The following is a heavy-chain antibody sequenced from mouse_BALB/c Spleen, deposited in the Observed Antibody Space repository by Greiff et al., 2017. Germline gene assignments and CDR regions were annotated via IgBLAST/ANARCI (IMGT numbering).Heavy chain of an antibody. J-gene: IGHJ4*01. Sequence: EVKLMESGGGLVKPGGSLKLSCAASGFTFSSYTMSWVRQTPGKRLEWVATISSGSSYTYYPDSVKGRFTISRDNAKNTLYLQMSSLKSEDTAMYYCTREVDYDVEKYAMDYWGQGTSVTVSS. CDR3: TREVDYDVEKYAMDY. D-gene: IGHD2-4*01. CDR2: ISSGSSYT. CDR1: GFTFSSYT. V-gene: IGHV5-6-4*01.